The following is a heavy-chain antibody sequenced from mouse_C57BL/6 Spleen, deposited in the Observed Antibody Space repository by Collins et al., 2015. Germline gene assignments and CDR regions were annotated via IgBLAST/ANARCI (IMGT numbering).Heavy chain of an antibody. D-gene: IGHD1-1*01. Sequence: VQMQQSVAELVRPGASVKLSCTASGLNIKNTYMHWVRQRPEQGLEWIGRIGPANGNTKYAPKFQGKATITADTSSNTAYLQLSSLTSEDTAIYYCSRSISTYYYGENYAMDYWGQGTSVTVSS. CDR3: SRSISTYYYGENYAMDY. J-gene: IGHJ4*01. CDR2: IGPANGNT. CDR1: GLNIKNTY. V-gene: IGHV14-3*01.